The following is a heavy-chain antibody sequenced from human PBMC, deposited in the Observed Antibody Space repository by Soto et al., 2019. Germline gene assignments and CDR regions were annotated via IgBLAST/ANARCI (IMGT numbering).Heavy chain of an antibody. J-gene: IGHJ6*03. V-gene: IGHV3-23*01. CDR2: ISGSGST. Sequence: EVQLLESGGGLVQPGGSLRLSCAASGFTVSSYAMSWVRQAPGKGLEWVSVISGSGSTYSADSVKGRFTISRDSSKNTVYLQMNSLRAEDTAVYYCATALRFTFATGYYMDVWGRGTTVTVS. CDR1: GFTVSSYA. CDR3: ATALRFTFATGYYMDV. D-gene: IGHD3-16*01.